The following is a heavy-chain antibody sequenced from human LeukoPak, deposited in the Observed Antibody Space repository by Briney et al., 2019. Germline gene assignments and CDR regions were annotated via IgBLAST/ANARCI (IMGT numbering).Heavy chain of an antibody. V-gene: IGHV3-21*01. J-gene: IGHJ6*03. D-gene: IGHD3-9*01. CDR2: ISSSSSYI. Sequence: GGSLRLSCAASGFTFSIYSMNGVRQAPGKGLEWVSSISSSSSYIYYADSVKGRFTISRDNAKNSLYLQMNSLRAEDTAVYYCARVPGGYDILTGYYSHYYYMDVWGKGTTVTISS. CDR3: ARVPGGYDILTGYYSHYYYMDV. CDR1: GFTFSIYS.